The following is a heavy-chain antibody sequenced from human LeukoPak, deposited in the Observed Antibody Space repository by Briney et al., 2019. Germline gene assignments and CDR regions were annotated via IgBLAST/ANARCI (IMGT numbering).Heavy chain of an antibody. CDR3: AKYSGSYYVDY. CDR1: GYSISSTNW. D-gene: IGHD1-26*01. CDR2: IYYSGST. Sequence: SDTLSLTCAVSGYSISSTNWWGWIRPPPGKGLEWIGYIYYSGSTYYNPSLKSRVTMSVDTSKNQFSLKLSSVTAVDTAVYYCAKYSGSYYVDYWGQGTLVTVSS. J-gene: IGHJ4*02. V-gene: IGHV4-28*01.